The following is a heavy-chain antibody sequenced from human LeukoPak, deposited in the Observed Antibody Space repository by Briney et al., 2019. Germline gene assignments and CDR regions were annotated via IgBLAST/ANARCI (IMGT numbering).Heavy chain of an antibody. V-gene: IGHV7-4-1*02. D-gene: IGHD5-24*01. CDR1: GYAFTSYA. J-gene: IGHJ4*02. Sequence: GASVKVSCKASGYAFTSYAMNWVRQAPGQGLEWMGWINTNTGNPTYAQGFTGRFVFSLDTSVSTAYLQISSLKAEDTAVYYCARVRHRDGYNYFDYWGQGTLVTVSS. CDR3: ARVRHRDGYNYFDY. CDR2: INTNTGNP.